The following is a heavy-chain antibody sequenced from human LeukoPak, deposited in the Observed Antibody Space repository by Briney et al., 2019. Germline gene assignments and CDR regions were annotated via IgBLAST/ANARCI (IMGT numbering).Heavy chain of an antibody. CDR1: GGSFSGYY. D-gene: IGHD3-9*01. J-gene: IGHJ6*02. V-gene: IGHV4-34*01. CDR3: ARELGETYYDILTGRGGMDV. Sequence: SETLSLTCAVYGGSFSGYYWSWIRQPPGKGLEWIGEINHSGSTNYNPSLKSRVTISVDTSKNQFSLKLSSVTAADTAVYYCARELGETYYDILTGRGGMDVWGQGTTVTVSS. CDR2: INHSGST.